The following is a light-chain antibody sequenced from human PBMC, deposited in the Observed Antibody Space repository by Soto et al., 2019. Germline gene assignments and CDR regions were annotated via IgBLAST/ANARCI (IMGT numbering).Light chain of an antibody. CDR3: MQALQTPL. CDR1: QSLLHSNGYNF. Sequence: DIVMTQSPLSLPVTPGEPASISCRSSQSLLHSNGYNFLNWYLQKPGQSPQLLIYLGSNRASGVPDRFSGSGSGTDFTLKISRVEAEHVGVYYCMQALQTPLFGQGTKLEIK. CDR2: LGS. V-gene: IGKV2-28*01. J-gene: IGKJ2*01.